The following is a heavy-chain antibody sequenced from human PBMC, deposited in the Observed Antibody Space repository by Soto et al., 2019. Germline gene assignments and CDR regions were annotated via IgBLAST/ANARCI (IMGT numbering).Heavy chain of an antibody. CDR3: ARSHRHFYYYYGMDV. J-gene: IGHJ6*02. CDR2: IIPIVGTA. V-gene: IGHV1-69*01. CDR1: GGTFSSYA. Sequence: QVQLVQSGAEVKKPGSSVKVSCKASGGTFSSYAISWVRQAPGQGLEWMGGIIPIVGTANYAQKFQGRGTITADESTVTAYMELISLRSEDTSVYYWARSHRHFYYYYGMDVWGQGPKVTVSS.